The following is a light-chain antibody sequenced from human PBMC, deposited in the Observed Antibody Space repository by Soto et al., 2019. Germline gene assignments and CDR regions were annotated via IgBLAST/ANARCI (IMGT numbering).Light chain of an antibody. CDR2: EGS. J-gene: IGLJ1*01. CDR3: CSYAGSLYV. V-gene: IGLV2-23*01. Sequence: QSALTQPASVSGSPGQSITISCTGTSSDVGSYNVVSWYQQHPGKAPKLIIYEGSKRPSGVSNRFSGSNSGNTASLTISGLQAEDVADYYCCSYAGSLYVFGTGTKLTVL. CDR1: SSDVGSYNV.